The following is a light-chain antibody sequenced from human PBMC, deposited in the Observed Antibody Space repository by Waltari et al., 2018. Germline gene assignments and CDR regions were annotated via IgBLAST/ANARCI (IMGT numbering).Light chain of an antibody. CDR1: EDVSIY. Sequence: ETVLTQSPATLSFSPGRRATLSCRASEDVSIYLAWSQQKPGQAPRLLIYDASNRATGIPARFSGSGSGTDFTLTISSLEPEDFALYYCQQRRNWPPLTFGGGTKVE. V-gene: IGKV3-11*01. J-gene: IGKJ4*01. CDR2: DAS. CDR3: QQRRNWPPLT.